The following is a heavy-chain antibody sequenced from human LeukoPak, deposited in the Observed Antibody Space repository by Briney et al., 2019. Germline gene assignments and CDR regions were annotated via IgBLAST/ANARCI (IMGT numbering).Heavy chain of an antibody. CDR2: VSPPGGGT. CDR3: AKDAYGNADY. D-gene: IGHD4-11*01. Sequence: PGGTLRLSCAASGFSFSYHGMNWVRQAPGKGLEWLSGVSPPGGGTYYADSVKGRFTISRDNSKNTLYLQMNSLRAEDTAVYYCAKDAYGNADYWGQGTLVTVSS. CDR1: GFSFSYHG. V-gene: IGHV3-23*01. J-gene: IGHJ4*02.